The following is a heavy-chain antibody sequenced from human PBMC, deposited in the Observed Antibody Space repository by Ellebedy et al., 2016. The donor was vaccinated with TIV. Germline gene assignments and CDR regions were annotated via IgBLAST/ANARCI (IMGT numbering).Heavy chain of an antibody. Sequence: GGSLRLSCAASGFTFRDYYMSWIRQAPGKGLEWVSYISSSGNSIYYADSVRGRFTISRDNAKNSLYLQMSSLRAEDTAVYYCVRAPFTIFGVATYYYYYGLDVWGQGTTVTVSS. CDR3: VRAPFTIFGVATYYYYYGLDV. CDR1: GFTFRDYY. D-gene: IGHD3-3*01. V-gene: IGHV3-11*01. CDR2: ISSSGNSI. J-gene: IGHJ6*01.